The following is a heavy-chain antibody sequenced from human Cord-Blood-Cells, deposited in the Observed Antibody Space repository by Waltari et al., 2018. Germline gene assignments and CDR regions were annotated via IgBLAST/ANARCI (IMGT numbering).Heavy chain of an antibody. CDR2: ISSSGSTI. CDR1: GFTFSSYE. Sequence: EVQLVESGGGLVQPGGSLRLSCAASGFTFSSYEMNWVRGAPGKWCDWFSYISSSGSTIYDADSVKGRFTISRDNAKNSLYLQMNSRRDEDTAVYYCARGDFDYWGQGTLVTVSS. J-gene: IGHJ4*02. V-gene: IGHV3-48*03. CDR3: ARGDFDY. D-gene: IGHD2-21*01.